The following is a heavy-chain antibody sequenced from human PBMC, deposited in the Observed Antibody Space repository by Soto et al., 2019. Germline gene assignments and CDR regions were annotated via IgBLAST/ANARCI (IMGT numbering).Heavy chain of an antibody. CDR1: GGSFSGYY. D-gene: IGHD3-3*01. CDR3: ARRRFLEWSKNNWFDP. J-gene: IGHJ5*02. Sequence: SETLSLTCAVYGGSFSGYYWSWIRQPPGKGLEWIGEINHSGSTNYDPSLKSRVTISVDTSKNQFSLKLSSVTAADTAVYYCARRRFLEWSKNNWFDPWGQGTLVTVSS. V-gene: IGHV4-34*01. CDR2: INHSGST.